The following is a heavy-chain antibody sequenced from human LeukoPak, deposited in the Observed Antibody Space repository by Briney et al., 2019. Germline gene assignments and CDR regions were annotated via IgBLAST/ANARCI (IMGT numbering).Heavy chain of an antibody. CDR3: ARRRVGYGGNLNRFDP. Sequence: DPSETLSLTCTVSGGSISSSSYYWGWIRQPPGKGLEWIGSIYYSGSTYYNPSLKSRVTISVDTSKNQFSLKLSSVTAADTAVYYCARRRVGYGGNLNRFDPWGQGTLVTVSS. J-gene: IGHJ5*02. CDR2: IYYSGST. CDR1: GGSISSSSYY. D-gene: IGHD4-23*01. V-gene: IGHV4-39*01.